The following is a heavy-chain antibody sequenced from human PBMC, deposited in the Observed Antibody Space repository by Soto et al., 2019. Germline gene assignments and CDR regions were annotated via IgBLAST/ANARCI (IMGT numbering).Heavy chain of an antibody. CDR2: RYYSGTA. J-gene: IGHJ5*02. CDR1: GGSISSDY. CDR3: ARLSVADWFDP. D-gene: IGHD2-21*01. V-gene: IGHV4-59*01. Sequence: SETLSLTCTVSGGSISSDYWTCVRQTPGKGLEWSCYRYYSGTAKYNSSLKSRVTISVDTSKNQFYRKLSSVTVADTAVYYCARLSVADWFDPWGQGIRVTSPQ.